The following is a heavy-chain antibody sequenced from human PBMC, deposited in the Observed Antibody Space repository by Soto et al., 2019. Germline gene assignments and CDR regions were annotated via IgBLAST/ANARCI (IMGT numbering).Heavy chain of an antibody. J-gene: IGHJ4*02. CDR2: IVVGIGNT. Sequence: GASVKVSCKASGFTFTSSALQWVRQARGQRLGWIGWIVVGIGNTNYAQKFQERVTITRDMSTSTAYMELSSLISEDTAVFYFAAPLDGASTYYDFWSGWYWGQGTLVTVSS. CDR1: GFTFTSSA. D-gene: IGHD3-3*01. CDR3: AAPLDGASTYYDFWSGWY. V-gene: IGHV1-58*01.